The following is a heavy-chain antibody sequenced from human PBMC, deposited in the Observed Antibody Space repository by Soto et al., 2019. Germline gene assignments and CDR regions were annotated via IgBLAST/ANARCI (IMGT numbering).Heavy chain of an antibody. V-gene: IGHV3-11*05. CDR1: GFTFSDYY. D-gene: IGHD1-26*01. Sequence: QVQLVESGGGLVKPGGSLRPSCAASGFTFSDYYMSWIRQAPGKGLEWVSYISSSSSYTNYADSVKGRFTISRDNAQNSLYLQMNSLRAEDTAVYYCARVPYSGSYYYYYGMDVWGQGTTVTVSS. CDR3: ARVPYSGSYYYYYGMDV. CDR2: ISSSSSYT. J-gene: IGHJ6*02.